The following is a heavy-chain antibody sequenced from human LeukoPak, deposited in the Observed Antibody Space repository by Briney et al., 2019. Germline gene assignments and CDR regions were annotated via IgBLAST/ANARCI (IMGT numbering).Heavy chain of an antibody. Sequence: GGSLRLSCVASGFTFSSYWMHWVRQDPRKGLVWVSAISGSGGYTYYADSVKGRFTISRDNSKNTLYLQMNSLRAEDTAVYYCAREVGAVAGLDYWGQGTLVTVSS. CDR1: GFTFSSYW. J-gene: IGHJ4*02. CDR2: ISGSGGYT. V-gene: IGHV3-23*01. CDR3: AREVGAVAGLDY. D-gene: IGHD6-19*01.